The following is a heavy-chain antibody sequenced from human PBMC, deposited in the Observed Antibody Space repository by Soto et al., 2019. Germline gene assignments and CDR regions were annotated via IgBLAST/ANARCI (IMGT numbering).Heavy chain of an antibody. Sequence: EVQLLESGGGLVQPGGSLRLSCAASGFTFSSYAMSWVRQAPGKGLGWVSAISGSGGSTYFADSVKGRFTISRDNSKNTLYPQMNSLRAEDTAIYYCAKQKTTVTRYDAFDIWGQGTMVTVSS. J-gene: IGHJ3*02. CDR2: ISGSGGST. D-gene: IGHD4-17*01. V-gene: IGHV3-23*01. CDR3: AKQKTTVTRYDAFDI. CDR1: GFTFSSYA.